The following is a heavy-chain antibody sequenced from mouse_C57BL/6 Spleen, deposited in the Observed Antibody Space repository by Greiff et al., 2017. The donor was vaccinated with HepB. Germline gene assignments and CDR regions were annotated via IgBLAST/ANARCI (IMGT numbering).Heavy chain of an antibody. CDR1: GFNITDDY. J-gene: IGHJ1*03. CDR2: IDPENGDT. D-gene: IGHD1-1*01. CDR3: TCYYGSSYGYFDV. V-gene: IGHV14-4*01. Sequence: VQLQQSGAELVRPGASVKLSCTASGFNITDDYMHWVKQRPEQGLEWIGWIDPENGDTEYASKFQGKATITADTSSNTAYLQLSSLTSEDTAVYYCTCYYGSSYGYFDVWGTGTTVTVSS.